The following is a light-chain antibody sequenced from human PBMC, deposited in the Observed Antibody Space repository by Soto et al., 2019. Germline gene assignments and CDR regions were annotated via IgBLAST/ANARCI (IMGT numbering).Light chain of an antibody. CDR2: DAS. J-gene: IGKJ2*01. CDR3: QQRSNWPAGYT. CDR1: QSVSSY. Sequence: EIVLTQSPATLSLSPGERATLSCRASQSVSSYLAWYQQKPGQAPRLLIYDASNRATCIPARFSGSGSGTDFTLTISSLQPDDFAVYYCQQRSNWPAGYTFGQGTKLEIK. V-gene: IGKV3-11*01.